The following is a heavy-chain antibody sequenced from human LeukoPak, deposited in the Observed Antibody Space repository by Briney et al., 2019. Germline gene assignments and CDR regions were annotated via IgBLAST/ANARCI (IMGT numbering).Heavy chain of an antibody. J-gene: IGHJ4*02. D-gene: IGHD6-6*01. CDR3: ARARWQLVPYFDS. Sequence: ASVNVSCKASGYTFTDYYMHWVRQAPGQGLEWMGWINPNSGGTNFAQKFQGRVAMTRDTSISTAYLELGSLRSDDTAVYFCARARWQLVPYFDSWAQGTLVTASS. CDR1: GYTFTDYY. V-gene: IGHV1-2*02. CDR2: INPNSGGT.